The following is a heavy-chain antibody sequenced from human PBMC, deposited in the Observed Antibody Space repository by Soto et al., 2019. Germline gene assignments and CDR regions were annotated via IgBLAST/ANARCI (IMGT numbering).Heavy chain of an antibody. J-gene: IGHJ4*02. CDR2: INAGNGNT. CDR1: GYTFTDYA. Sequence: QVQLVQSEAEVKKPGASVKVSCKASGYTFTDYALHWVRQAPGQRLEWMGWINAGNGNTKCSQKFQGRVTITRDTSASTAYMELSSLKSEDTAVYYCARGDYYDIHDYWGQGTLVTVSS. V-gene: IGHV1-3*01. D-gene: IGHD3-22*01. CDR3: ARGDYYDIHDY.